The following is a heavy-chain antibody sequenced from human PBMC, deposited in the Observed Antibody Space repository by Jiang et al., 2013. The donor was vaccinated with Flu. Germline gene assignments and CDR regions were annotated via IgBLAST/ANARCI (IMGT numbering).Heavy chain of an antibody. CDR3: ARDLSGYDRGNYYFDY. J-gene: IGHJ4*02. V-gene: IGHV3-48*03. Sequence: FTISRDNAKNSLYLQMNSLRAEDTAVYYCARDLSGYDRGNYYFDYWGQGTLVTVSS. D-gene: IGHD5-12*01.